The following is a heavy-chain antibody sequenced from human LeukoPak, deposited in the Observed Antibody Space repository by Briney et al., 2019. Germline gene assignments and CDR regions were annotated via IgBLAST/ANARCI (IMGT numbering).Heavy chain of an antibody. J-gene: IGHJ6*02. CDR3: ARGRGLDV. V-gene: IGHV3-74*01. Sequence: GGSLTLSCAASGFTFSSYWMHCVRQAPGKGLVWVSCIKNNGSNTNYAHSVKGRFTISRDNAKNTLYLQMNSLRAEDAAVYYCARGRGLDVGGQGTTVTVSS. CDR1: GFTFSSYW. CDR2: IKNNGSNT.